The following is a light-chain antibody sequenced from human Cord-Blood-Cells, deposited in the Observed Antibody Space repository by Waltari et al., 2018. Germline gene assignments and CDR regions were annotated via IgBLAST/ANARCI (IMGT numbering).Light chain of an antibody. V-gene: IGKV1-39*01. CDR1: QSISSY. CDR3: QQSYSTPYT. CDR2: AAS. Sequence: IQMTQSPSSPSASVGDRVTITCPASQSISSYLNWYQQKPGKAPRLLIYAASSLQSGVPSRFSGSGSGTDFTLTISSLQPEDFATYYCQQSYSTPYTFGQGAKLEIK. J-gene: IGKJ2*01.